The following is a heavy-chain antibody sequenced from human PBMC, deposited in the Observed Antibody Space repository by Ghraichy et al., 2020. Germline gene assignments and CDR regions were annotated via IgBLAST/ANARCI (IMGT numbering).Heavy chain of an antibody. Sequence: GESLNISCAASGFTVSSNYMSWVRQAPGKGLEWVSVIYSGGSTYYADSVKGRFTISRDNSKNTLYLQMNSLRAEDTAVYYCARVGSYSSDKYAFDIWGQGTMVTVSS. CDR3: ARVGSYSSDKYAFDI. CDR2: IYSGGST. V-gene: IGHV3-53*01. J-gene: IGHJ3*02. D-gene: IGHD6-19*01. CDR1: GFTVSSNY.